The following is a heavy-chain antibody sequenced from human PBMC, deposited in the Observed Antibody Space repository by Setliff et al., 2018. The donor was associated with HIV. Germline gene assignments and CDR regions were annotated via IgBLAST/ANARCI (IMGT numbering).Heavy chain of an antibody. CDR2: IYYSGTT. Sequence: YWIGWIRQAPGKGLEWIGNIYYSGTTFYNPSLKSRVTVSKDTTKNQLSLRLSSVTAADTAVYYCARQIWNESPGYGFDPWGQGTLVTVSS. V-gene: IGHV4-39*01. J-gene: IGHJ5*02. CDR1: Y. D-gene: IGHD3-22*01. CDR3: ARQIWNESPGYGFDP.